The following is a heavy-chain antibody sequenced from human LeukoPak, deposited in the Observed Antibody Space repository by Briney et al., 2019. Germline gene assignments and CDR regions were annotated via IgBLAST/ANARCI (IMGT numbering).Heavy chain of an antibody. CDR3: ARLRYYYGSGSYTNWFDP. CDR1: GGSFSGYY. Sequence: SETLSLTCAVYGGSFSGYYWSWIRQPPGKGLEWIGEINHSGSTNYNPSLKSRVTISVDTSKNQFSLKLSSVTAADTAVYYCARLRYYYGSGSYTNWFDPWGQGTLVTVSS. J-gene: IGHJ5*02. D-gene: IGHD3-10*01. V-gene: IGHV4-34*01. CDR2: INHSGST.